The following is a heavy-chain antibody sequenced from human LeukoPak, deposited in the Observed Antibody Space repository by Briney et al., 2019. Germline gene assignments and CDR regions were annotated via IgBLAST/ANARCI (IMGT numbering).Heavy chain of an antibody. J-gene: IGHJ5*02. V-gene: IGHV1-69*05. CDR2: IIPIFGTA. D-gene: IGHD1-14*01. Sequence: SVKVSCKASGGTFSSYAISWVRQAPAQGLEWMGGIIPIFGTANYAQKFQGRVTITTDESTSTAYMELSSLRSEDTAVYYCASGSEENPNWFDPWGQGTLVTVSS. CDR3: ASGSEENPNWFDP. CDR1: GGTFSSYA.